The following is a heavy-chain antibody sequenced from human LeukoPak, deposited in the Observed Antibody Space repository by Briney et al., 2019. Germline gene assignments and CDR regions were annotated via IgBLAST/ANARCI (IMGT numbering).Heavy chain of an antibody. V-gene: IGHV3-48*03. D-gene: IGHD4-17*01. J-gene: IGHJ5*02. CDR3: ARHIYGDYDTANWFDP. CDR2: ISSSGSTI. Sequence: GGSLRLSCAASGFTFSSYEMNWVRQAPGKGLEWVSYISSSGSTIYYADSVKGRFTISRDNAKNSLYLQMNSLRAEDTAVYYCARHIYGDYDTANWFDPWGQGTLVTVSS. CDR1: GFTFSSYE.